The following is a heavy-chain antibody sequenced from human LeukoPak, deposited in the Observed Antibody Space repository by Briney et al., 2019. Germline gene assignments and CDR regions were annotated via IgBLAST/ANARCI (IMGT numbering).Heavy chain of an antibody. Sequence: SVKVSCKASGFTFTSSAMQWVRQARGQRLEWIGWIVVGSGNTNYAQKFQERVTITRDMSTSTAYMELSSLRSEDTAVYYCAATPGGVGAASNFDYWGLGTLVTVSS. CDR1: GFTFTSSA. V-gene: IGHV1-58*02. J-gene: IGHJ4*02. CDR2: IVVGSGNT. D-gene: IGHD1-26*01. CDR3: AATPGGVGAASNFDY.